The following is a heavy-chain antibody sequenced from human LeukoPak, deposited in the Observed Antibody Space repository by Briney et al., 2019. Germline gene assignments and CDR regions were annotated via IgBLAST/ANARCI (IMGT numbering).Heavy chain of an antibody. Sequence: PSETLSLTCTVSGDSISTGGYYWAWIRQHRERGLEWIGYIYYSGSTHYNPSLQSRVTISVNTSKNQFSLNLNSVTAADTAVYYCARVIVAVPIGVYHYYAMDVWGQGTTVTVSS. D-gene: IGHD2-21*01. CDR2: IYYSGST. J-gene: IGHJ6*02. V-gene: IGHV4-31*03. CDR3: ARVIVAVPIGVYHYYAMDV. CDR1: GDSISTGGYY.